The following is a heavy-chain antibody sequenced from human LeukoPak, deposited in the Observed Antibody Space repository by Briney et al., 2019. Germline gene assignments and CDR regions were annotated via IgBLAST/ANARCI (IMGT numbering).Heavy chain of an antibody. Sequence: GGSLRLSCAASGFTFSSYGMHWVRQAPGKGLEWVAFIRYDGSNKYYADSVKGRFTISRDNSKNTLYLQMNSLRAEDTAVYYCAKDNGYNPPNYFDYWGQGTLVTVSS. V-gene: IGHV3-30*02. CDR2: IRYDGSNK. CDR3: AKDNGYNPPNYFDY. D-gene: IGHD5-24*01. J-gene: IGHJ4*02. CDR1: GFTFSSYG.